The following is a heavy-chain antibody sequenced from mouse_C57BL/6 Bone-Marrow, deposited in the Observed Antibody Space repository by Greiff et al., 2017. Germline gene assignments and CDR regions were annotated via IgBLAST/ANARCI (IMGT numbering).Heavy chain of an antibody. CDR2: ISDGGSYT. J-gene: IGHJ2*01. CDR3: ARGRYSNFYFDY. CDR1: GFTFSSYA. V-gene: IGHV5-4*01. Sequence: EVQVVESGGGLVKPGGSLKLSCAASGFTFSSYAMSWVRQTPEKRLGGVATISDGGSYTYYPDNVKGRFTISRDNAKNNLYLQMSHLKSEDTAMYYCARGRYSNFYFDYWGQGTTLTVSS. D-gene: IGHD2-5*01.